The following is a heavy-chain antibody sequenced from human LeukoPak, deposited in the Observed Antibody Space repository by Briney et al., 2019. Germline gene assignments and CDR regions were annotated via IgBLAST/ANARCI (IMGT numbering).Heavy chain of an antibody. D-gene: IGHD6-19*01. CDR1: GFTFSSYA. CDR2: ISYDGSNK. V-gene: IGHV3-30-3*01. J-gene: IGHJ4*02. CDR3: ARPYSSGWYLDY. Sequence: GWSLRLSCAASGFTFSSYAMHWVRQAPGKGLEWVAVISYDGSNKYYADSVKGRFTISRDNSKNTLYLQMNSLRAEDTAVYYCARPYSSGWYLDYWGQGTLVTVSS.